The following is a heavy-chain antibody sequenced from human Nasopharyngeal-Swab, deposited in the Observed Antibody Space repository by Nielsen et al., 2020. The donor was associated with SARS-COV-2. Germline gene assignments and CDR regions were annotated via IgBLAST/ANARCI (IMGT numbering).Heavy chain of an antibody. CDR1: GYTFTSYD. CDR2: MNPSSGHT. V-gene: IGHV1-8*02. J-gene: IGHJ5*02. Sequence: ASVKVSCKASGYTFTSYDINWVRQATGQGLEWMGWMNPSSGHTGYAQKFQGRVTMTEDTSTDTAYMELSSLRSEDTAVYYCATAPPIAAAGTSWFDPWGQGTLVTVSS. CDR3: ATAPPIAAAGTSWFDP. D-gene: IGHD6-13*01.